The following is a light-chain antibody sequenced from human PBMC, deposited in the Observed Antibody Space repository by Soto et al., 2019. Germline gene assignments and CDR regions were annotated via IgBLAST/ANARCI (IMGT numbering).Light chain of an antibody. CDR1: QSVSSNY. Sequence: EIVLTQSPGTLSLSPGERATLSCRASQSVSSNYLAWYQQKPGQAPRLLIYGASSRATVIPDRFSGSGSGTDFTLTISRLEPEDFAMYYCQQYGSSPHTFGQGTKLEIK. V-gene: IGKV3-20*01. CDR3: QQYGSSPHT. CDR2: GAS. J-gene: IGKJ2*01.